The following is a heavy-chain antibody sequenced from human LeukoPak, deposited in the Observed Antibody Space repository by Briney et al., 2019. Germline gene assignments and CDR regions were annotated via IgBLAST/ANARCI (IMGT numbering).Heavy chain of an antibody. CDR2: IYGGNGNT. D-gene: IGHD4-11*01. V-gene: IGHV1-3*01. CDR1: GYTFTSYA. CDR3: ANDYSNYYYGMDV. J-gene: IGHJ6*02. Sequence: GASVKVSCKASGYTFTSYAMHWVRQAPGQRLEWMGWIYGGNGNTKYSQKFQGRVTVTRDTSASTVFMELSSLRSEDTAVYYCANDYSNYYYGMDVWGQGTTVTVSS.